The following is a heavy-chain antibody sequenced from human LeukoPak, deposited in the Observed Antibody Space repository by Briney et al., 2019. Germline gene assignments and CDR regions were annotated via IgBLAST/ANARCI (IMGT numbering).Heavy chain of an antibody. D-gene: IGHD6-13*01. CDR1: GGTFSSYA. V-gene: IGHV1-69*06. Sequence: SVKVSCKASGGTFSSYAISWVRQAPGQGPEWIGGIIPISGTAKYAQKLQGRVTISADMSTGTAYMELSSLRSEDTAVYYCARDSSSIDAFDIWGQGTMVTVSS. CDR3: ARDSSSIDAFDI. CDR2: IIPISGTA. J-gene: IGHJ3*02.